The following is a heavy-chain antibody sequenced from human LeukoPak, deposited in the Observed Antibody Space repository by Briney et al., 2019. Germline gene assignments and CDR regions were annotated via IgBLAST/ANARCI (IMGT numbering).Heavy chain of an antibody. Sequence: SETLSLTCTVSGDSITSHFWKWVRQPPGQGLEWIGYIYYSGSVNYNPSLKSRVTISIDSSKTQFSLTLNSVTAADTALYYCARGTAAGFDYWGQGTLVTVSS. CDR2: IYYSGSV. V-gene: IGHV4-59*11. CDR1: GDSITSHF. CDR3: ARGTAAGFDY. D-gene: IGHD6-13*01. J-gene: IGHJ4*02.